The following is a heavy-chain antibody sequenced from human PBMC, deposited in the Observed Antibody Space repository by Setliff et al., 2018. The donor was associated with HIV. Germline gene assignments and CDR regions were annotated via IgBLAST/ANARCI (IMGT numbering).Heavy chain of an antibody. CDR3: TRDLWGDDYYYNNMDV. CDR1: GDSITSRNYH. J-gene: IGHJ6*03. V-gene: IGHV4-39*07. D-gene: IGHD2-21*02. CDR2: LFYTGST. Sequence: PSETLSLTCAVSGDSITSRNYHWDWVRQPPGKGLEWIGSLFYTGSTSCNPSLKSRVTMSVDTSKNQFSLKVTSVTAADTAVYYCTRDLWGDDYYYNNMDVWGKGTTVTVSS.